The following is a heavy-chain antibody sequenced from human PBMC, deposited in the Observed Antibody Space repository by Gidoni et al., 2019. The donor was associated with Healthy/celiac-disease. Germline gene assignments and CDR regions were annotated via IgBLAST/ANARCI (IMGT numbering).Heavy chain of an antibody. D-gene: IGHD6-19*01. CDR3: ARDLSGIAVAGTLGY. V-gene: IGHV3-30*03. J-gene: IGHJ4*02. CDR1: GFTFSSYG. CDR2: ISYEGSNK. Sequence: QVQLVESGGGVVQPGRSLRLSCAASGFTFSSYGMHWVRQAPGKGLEWVAFISYEGSNKYDADSVKGRFTISRDNSKNTLYLQMNSLRAEDTAVYYCARDLSGIAVAGTLGYWGQGTLVTVSS.